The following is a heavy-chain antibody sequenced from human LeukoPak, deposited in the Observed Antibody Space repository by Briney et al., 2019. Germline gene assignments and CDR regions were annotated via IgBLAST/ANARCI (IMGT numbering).Heavy chain of an antibody. J-gene: IGHJ2*01. Sequence: SETLSLTCTVSGYSISSGYYWGWIRQPPGKGLEWIGSIYHSGSTYYNPSLKSRVTISVDTSKNQFSLKLSSVTAADTAMYYCARVSLERQLSHWYFDLWGRGTLVTVSS. CDR3: ARVSLERQLSHWYFDL. CDR2: IYHSGST. V-gene: IGHV4-38-2*02. D-gene: IGHD6-13*01. CDR1: GYSISSGYY.